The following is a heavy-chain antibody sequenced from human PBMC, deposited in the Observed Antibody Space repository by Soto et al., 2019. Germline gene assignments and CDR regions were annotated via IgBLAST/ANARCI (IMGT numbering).Heavy chain of an antibody. V-gene: IGHV1-2*03. CDR1: RSTFTNFY. CDR3: ATSSDWSPLLDY. J-gene: IGHJ4*02. D-gene: IGHD6-19*01. CDR2: INNGGGT. Sequence: GASVKVSCKASRSTFTNFYLHWVLQAPGQRPEWMGWINNGGGTIYAQKFQGRLTMTRDTSITTAYMELSRLSSDDTAFYYCATSSDWSPLLDYWGQGTLVTVSS.